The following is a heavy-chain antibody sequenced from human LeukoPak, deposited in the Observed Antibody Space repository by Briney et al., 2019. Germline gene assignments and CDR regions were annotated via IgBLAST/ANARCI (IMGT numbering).Heavy chain of an antibody. CDR2: ISWNSGSI. J-gene: IGHJ3*02. Sequence: GGSLRLSCAASGFTFDDYAMHWVRQAPGKGLEWVSGISWNSGSIGYADSVKGRFTISRDNAKNSLYLQMNSLRAEDTAVYYCARDYVGATFRAFDIWGQGTMVTVSS. CDR1: GFTFDDYA. CDR3: ARDYVGATFRAFDI. V-gene: IGHV3-9*01. D-gene: IGHD1-26*01.